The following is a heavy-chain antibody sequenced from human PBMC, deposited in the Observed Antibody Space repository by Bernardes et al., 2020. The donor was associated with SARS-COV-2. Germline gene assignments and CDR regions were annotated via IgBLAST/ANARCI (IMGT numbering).Heavy chain of an antibody. CDR1: GIPLQTFG. D-gene: IGHD3-16*01. Sequence: GGFLRPPCEGSGIPLQTFGMRLVRPAPGKGPGWGAGNSACGHRTNYADLVKGRVIISRDNSKNTLYLQLDSLRAEDTAAYYCAKDFFGGGSSPSDYWGQGTLVTVSS. CDR2: NSACGHRT. CDR3: AKDFFGGGSSPSDY. J-gene: IGHJ4*02. V-gene: IGHV3-23*01.